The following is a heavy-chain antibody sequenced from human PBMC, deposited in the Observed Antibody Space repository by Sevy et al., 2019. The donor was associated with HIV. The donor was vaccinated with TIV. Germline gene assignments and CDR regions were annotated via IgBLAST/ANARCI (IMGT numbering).Heavy chain of an antibody. CDR2: ISYDGKNE. V-gene: IGHV3-30*03. J-gene: IGHJ4*02. Sequence: GGSLRLSCAGSGFTFYNYGIHWVRQAPGKGLEWVTMISYDGKNENYADSVKGRFTISRDNSKNTVYLQMNSLSPDDXXXXXXXXXXXXSWSVDYWGQGTLVTVSS. CDR3: XXXXXXSWSVDY. CDR1: GFTFYNYG. D-gene: IGHD6-13*01.